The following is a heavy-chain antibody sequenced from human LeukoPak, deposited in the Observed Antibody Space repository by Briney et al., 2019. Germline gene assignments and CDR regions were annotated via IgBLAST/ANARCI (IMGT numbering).Heavy chain of an antibody. V-gene: IGHV1-46*01. CDR2: INPSGGST. CDR1: GYTFTSYY. CDR3: ATSRVTIFGVAYRHFDY. J-gene: IGHJ4*02. D-gene: IGHD3-3*01. Sequence: ASVKVSCKASGYTFTSYYIHWVRQAPGQGLEWMGIINPSGGSTSYAQKFQGRVTMTRDTSTSTAYMELSSLRSEDTAVYYCATSRVTIFGVAYRHFDYWGQGTLVTVSS.